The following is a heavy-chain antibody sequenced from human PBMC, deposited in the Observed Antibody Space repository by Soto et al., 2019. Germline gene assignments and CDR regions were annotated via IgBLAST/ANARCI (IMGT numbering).Heavy chain of an antibody. J-gene: IGHJ4*02. Sequence: GGSLRLSCVGSGFTFSNHWMNWVRQAPGQGLEWVANIKADGSEKYYVDSVKGRFTISRDNAKNSLYLQTNSLRAEDTAVYYCARARGVDYWGQGTQVTAPQ. D-gene: IGHD3-16*01. CDR3: ARARGVDY. CDR2: IKADGSEK. V-gene: IGHV3-7*03. CDR1: GFTFSNHW.